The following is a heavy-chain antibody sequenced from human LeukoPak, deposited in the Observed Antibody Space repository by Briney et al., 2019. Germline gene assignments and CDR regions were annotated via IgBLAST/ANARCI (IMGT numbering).Heavy chain of an antibody. J-gene: IGHJ4*02. V-gene: IGHV4-59*01. CDR3: ARYSRGVGAASDY. D-gene: IGHD2-15*01. Sequence: PSETLSLTCTVSGGSISSYYWSWIRQPPGKGLEWIGYIYYSGSTNYNPSLKSRVTISVDTSENQFSLKLSSVTAADTAVYYCARYSRGVGAASDYWGQGTLVTVSS. CDR1: GGSISSYY. CDR2: IYYSGST.